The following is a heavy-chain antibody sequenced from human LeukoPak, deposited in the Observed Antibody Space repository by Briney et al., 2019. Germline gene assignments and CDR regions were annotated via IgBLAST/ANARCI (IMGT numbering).Heavy chain of an antibody. CDR1: GFTVISNY. V-gene: IGHV3-53*01. J-gene: IGHJ4*02. CDR2: IYSGGNT. Sequence: GGSLRLSCAASGFTVISNYMSWVRQAPGKGLEWVSVIYSGGNTYYADSVKGRFITSRDNSKNTLYLQMNSLRAEDTAVYYCARAHSASGSYGLHYWGQGTLVTVSS. D-gene: IGHD3-10*01. CDR3: ARAHSASGSYGLHY.